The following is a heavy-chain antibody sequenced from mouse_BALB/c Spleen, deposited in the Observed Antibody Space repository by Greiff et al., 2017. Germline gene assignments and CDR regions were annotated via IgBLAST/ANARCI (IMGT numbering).Heavy chain of an antibody. CDR2: INPNNGGT. CDR3: ARREGSSYGFAY. Sequence: VQLQQSGPELVKPGASVKIPCKASGYTFTDYNMDWVKQSHGKSLEWIGDINPNNGGTIYNQKFKGKATLTVDKSSSTAYMELRSLTSEDTAVYYCARREGSSYGFAYWGQGTLVTVSA. D-gene: IGHD1-1*01. J-gene: IGHJ3*01. V-gene: IGHV1-18*01. CDR1: GYTFTDYN.